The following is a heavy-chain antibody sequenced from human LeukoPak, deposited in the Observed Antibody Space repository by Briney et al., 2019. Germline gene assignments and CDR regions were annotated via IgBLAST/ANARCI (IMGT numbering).Heavy chain of an antibody. CDR1: GYSISSGYY. D-gene: IGHD6-19*01. J-gene: IGHJ4*02. CDR2: IYHSGST. V-gene: IGHV4-38-2*02. Sequence: KPSETLSLTCTVSGYSISSGYYWGWIRQPPGKGLEWIGSIYHSGSTYYNPSLKSRVTISVDTSKNQFSLKLSSVTAADTAVYYCARVVAGRIAVAGVYFDYWGQGTLVTVSS. CDR3: ARVVAGRIAVAGVYFDY.